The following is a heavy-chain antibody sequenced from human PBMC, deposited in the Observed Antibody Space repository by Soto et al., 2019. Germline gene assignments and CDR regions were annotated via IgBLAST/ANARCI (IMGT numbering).Heavy chain of an antibody. Sequence: PGGSLRLSCAASGFTFSDHYMDWVRQAPGKGLEWVSSISSSSSYIYYADSVKGRFTISRDNAKNSLYLQMNSLRAEDTAVYYCARVKETYSSSWYVFDYWGQGTLVTV. CDR2: ISSSSSYI. J-gene: IGHJ4*02. V-gene: IGHV3-21*01. CDR3: ARVKETYSSSWYVFDY. D-gene: IGHD6-13*01. CDR1: GFTFSDHY.